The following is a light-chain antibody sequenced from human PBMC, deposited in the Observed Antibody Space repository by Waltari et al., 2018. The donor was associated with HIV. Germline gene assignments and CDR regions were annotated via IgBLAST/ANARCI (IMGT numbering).Light chain of an antibody. V-gene: IGLV3-25*03. CDR2: KDS. CDR1: ALPTHY. CDR3: QSADSSGTWV. J-gene: IGLJ3*02. Sequence: SYELTQPPSVSVSPGQTARITCPGDALPTHYAYWYQQRPGPAPVLVIYKDSERPSGIPERFSGSSSGTTVTLTISGVQAEDEADYYCQSADSSGTWVFGGGTKLTVL.